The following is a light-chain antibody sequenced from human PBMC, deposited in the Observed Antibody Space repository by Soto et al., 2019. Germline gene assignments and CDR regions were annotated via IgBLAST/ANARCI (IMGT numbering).Light chain of an antibody. CDR2: GAS. Sequence: EIVMTQSPATLSVSPGERATLSCRASQSVRSNLAWYQQKPGQAPRLLIYGASTRATSIPARFSGGGSGTDFTLTISRLEPEDFTVYYCQQYAASPLTFGGGTKVDIK. CDR1: QSVRSN. V-gene: IGKV3-15*01. CDR3: QQYAASPLT. J-gene: IGKJ4*01.